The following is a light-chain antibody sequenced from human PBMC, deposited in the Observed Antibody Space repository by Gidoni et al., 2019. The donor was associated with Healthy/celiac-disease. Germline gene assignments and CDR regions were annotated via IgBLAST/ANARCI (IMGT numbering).Light chain of an antibody. V-gene: IGLV1-44*01. CDR2: SNN. CDR1: SSNIGSNT. CDR3: AAWDDSLNGHWV. J-gene: IGLJ3*02. Sequence: QSVLTQPPSASGPPGQRVTISCSGSSSNIGSNTVNWYQQLPGTAPKLLIYSNNQRPSGVPARFSGSKSGTSASLAISGLQSEDEADYYCAAWDDSLNGHWVFGGGTKLTVL.